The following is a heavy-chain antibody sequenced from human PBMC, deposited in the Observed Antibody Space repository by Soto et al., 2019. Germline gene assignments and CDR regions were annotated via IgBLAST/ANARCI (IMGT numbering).Heavy chain of an antibody. CDR3: ARGVLGPGDYYYGMDV. D-gene: IGHD7-27*01. Sequence: GGSLRLSCAASGFTFSNYDMHWVRQAPGEGLEWVSGIGAASDTYYPVSVRGRFTVSRDNAKKSLYLQMNSLRAGDTAVYYCARGVLGPGDYYYGMDVWGQGTTVTVSS. CDR2: IGAASDT. CDR1: GFTFSNYD. J-gene: IGHJ6*02. V-gene: IGHV3-13*01.